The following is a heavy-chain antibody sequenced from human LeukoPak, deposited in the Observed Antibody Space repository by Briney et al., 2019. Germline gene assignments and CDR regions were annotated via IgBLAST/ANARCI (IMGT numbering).Heavy chain of an antibody. V-gene: IGHV4-59*01. D-gene: IGHD3-16*01. J-gene: IGHJ4*02. Sequence: PSETLSLTCTVSGDSSSSYYWSWIRQPPGKGLEWIGYVYHNGSPEYNPSPKSRVTISLDTSKNQFSLKLSSVTPADTAVYYCAGDYKTLAYWGQGTLVTVSS. CDR2: VYHNGSP. CDR3: AGDYKTLAY. CDR1: GDSSSSYY.